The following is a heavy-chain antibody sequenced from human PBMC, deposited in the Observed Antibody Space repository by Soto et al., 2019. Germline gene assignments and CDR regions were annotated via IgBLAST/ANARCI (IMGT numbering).Heavy chain of an antibody. CDR3: ARHSPERRGVIINYFDY. CDR1: GGSISSSSYY. V-gene: IGHV4-39*01. J-gene: IGHJ4*02. Sequence: QLQLQESGPGLVKPSETLSLTCTVSGGSISSSSYYWGWIRQPPGKGLEWIGSIYYSGSTYYNPSLKIRATISVDRSKNQFSLKLSSVTAADTAVYYCARHSPERRGVIINYFDYWGQGTLVTVSS. D-gene: IGHD3-10*01. CDR2: IYYSGST.